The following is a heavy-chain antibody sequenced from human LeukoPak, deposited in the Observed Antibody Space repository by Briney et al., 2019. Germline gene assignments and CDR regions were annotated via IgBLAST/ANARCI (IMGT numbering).Heavy chain of an antibody. CDR3: GKGPGYSVYDNLPHH. CDR2: ISDDGIKI. J-gene: IGHJ5*02. CDR1: GFRFSSYG. V-gene: IGHV3-30*18. Sequence: GRSLRLSCAASGFRFSSYGMHWVRQAPGKGLEWVAVISDDGIKIYYGDSVKGRFTISRDNSKNTLNLQMDSLRADDTAVYYCGKGPGYSVYDNLPHHWGQGTLVTVSS. D-gene: IGHD5/OR15-5a*01.